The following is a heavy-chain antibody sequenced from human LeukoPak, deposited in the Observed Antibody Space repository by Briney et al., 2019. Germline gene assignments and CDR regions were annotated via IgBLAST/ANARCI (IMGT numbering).Heavy chain of an antibody. Sequence: PGGSLRLPCAASGFTFSDSAVSWVRQAPGEGLEWVSSISDTGGRTYYADSVKGRFAISRDNSRNTVFLQMNSLRAGDTAIYYCAKGGQDYDFWRFDLWGQGILVAVSS. CDR1: GFTFSDSA. CDR3: AKGGQDYDFWRFDL. D-gene: IGHD3-3*01. V-gene: IGHV3-23*01. J-gene: IGHJ5*02. CDR2: ISDTGGRT.